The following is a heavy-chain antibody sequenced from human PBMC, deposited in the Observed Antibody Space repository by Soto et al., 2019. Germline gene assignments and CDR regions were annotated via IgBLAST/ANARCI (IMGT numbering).Heavy chain of an antibody. CDR2: IYHSGST. Sequence: SETLSLTCAVSGGSISGSNWWTWVRQPPGKGLEWIGEIYHSGSTNYNPSLKSRVTISVDKSKNQFSLKLSSVTAADTAIYYCARKGDYYDSSGYYYHFDYWGQGTLVSASS. D-gene: IGHD3-22*01. CDR3: ARKGDYYDSSGYYYHFDY. J-gene: IGHJ4*02. CDR1: GGSISGSNW. V-gene: IGHV4-4*02.